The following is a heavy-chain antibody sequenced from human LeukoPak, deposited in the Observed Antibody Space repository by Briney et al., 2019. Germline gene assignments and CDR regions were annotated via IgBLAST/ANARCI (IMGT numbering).Heavy chain of an antibody. CDR2: ISWDGGST. V-gene: IGHV3-43*01. Sequence: GGSLRLSCAASGFTFSKYVMRWVRQAPGKGLEWVSLISWDGGSTYYGDSVKGRFTISRDNSTNSLYLQMNSLRTEDTALYYCAKDTSRGYNYYYYMDVWGKGTTVTVSS. CDR3: AKDTSRGYNYYYYMDV. D-gene: IGHD5-12*01. CDR1: GFTFSKYV. J-gene: IGHJ6*03.